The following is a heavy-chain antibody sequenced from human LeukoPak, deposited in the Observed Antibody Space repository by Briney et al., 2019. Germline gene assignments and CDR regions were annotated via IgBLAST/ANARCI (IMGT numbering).Heavy chain of an antibody. Sequence: PSETLSLTCAVYGGSFSGYYWSWIRQPPGKGLEWIGEINHSGSTNYNPSLKSRVTISVDTSKNQFSLKLSSVTAADTAVYYWARGQSSPYYYYGMDVWGQGTTVTVS. CDR3: ARGQSSPYYYYGMDV. CDR2: INHSGST. D-gene: IGHD6-6*01. CDR1: GGSFSGYY. V-gene: IGHV4-34*01. J-gene: IGHJ6*02.